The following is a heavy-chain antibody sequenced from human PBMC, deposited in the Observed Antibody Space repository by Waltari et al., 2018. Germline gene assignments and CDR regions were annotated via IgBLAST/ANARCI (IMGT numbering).Heavy chain of an antibody. CDR1: GYIFNTYG. Sequence: QVQLVQSGSEVKKPGDSVKVSCKASGYIFNTYGINVVRQAPGQGLEWMGWINTITGNPMYCQVFTGRYVFSLDTSVRTAYLQISSLKAEDSGIYYCARGGGTFSKPQYFDSWGQGTRVTVSS. V-gene: IGHV7-4-1*02. D-gene: IGHD1-26*01. CDR3: ARGGGTFSKPQYFDS. CDR2: INTITGNP. J-gene: IGHJ4*02.